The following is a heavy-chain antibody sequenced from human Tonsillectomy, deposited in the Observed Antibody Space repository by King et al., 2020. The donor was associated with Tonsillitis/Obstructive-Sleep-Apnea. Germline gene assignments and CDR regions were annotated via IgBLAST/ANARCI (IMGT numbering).Heavy chain of an antibody. V-gene: IGHV3-23*04. Sequence: VQLVESGGGLVQPGGSLRLSCAASGLDFFRHAMSWVRQAPGKGLEWVAAVSATGGGKYYPHSVEGRFTISRENSKNTLYLQVNSLRAEATAIYYCAKVRGPTCYPNDYDSPRTCYFDDWGQGSLVTVSS. CDR3: AKVRGPTCYPNDYDSPRTCYFDD. CDR1: GLDFFRHA. CDR2: VSATGGGK. D-gene: IGHD2-2*01. J-gene: IGHJ4*02.